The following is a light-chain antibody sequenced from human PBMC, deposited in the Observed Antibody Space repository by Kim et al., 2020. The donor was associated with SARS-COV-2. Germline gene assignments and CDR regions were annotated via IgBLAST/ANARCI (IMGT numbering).Light chain of an antibody. Sequence: ASGGDRVTISCRASQNINNWLAWFQQKPGKAPKLLIYKASSLESGVPSRFSGSGSGTEFTLTISSLQPDDFAIYYCQQYNSDSRTFGRGTKVDIK. CDR1: QNINNW. CDR3: QQYNSDSRT. V-gene: IGKV1-5*03. CDR2: KAS. J-gene: IGKJ1*01.